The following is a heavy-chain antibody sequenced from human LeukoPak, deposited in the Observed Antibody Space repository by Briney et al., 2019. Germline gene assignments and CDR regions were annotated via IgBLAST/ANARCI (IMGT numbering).Heavy chain of an antibody. V-gene: IGHV3-15*01. Sequence: GGSLRLSCAASGFTFSNAWMSWVRQAPGKGLEWVGRIKSKIDGGTTDYAAPVKGRFTISRDDSKNTLYLQMNSLKTEDTAVYYCTTDRTYYDSWSGPGNDYWGQGTLVTVSS. CDR1: GFTFSNAW. J-gene: IGHJ4*02. CDR3: TTDRTYYDSWSGPGNDY. D-gene: IGHD3-3*01. CDR2: IKSKIDGGTT.